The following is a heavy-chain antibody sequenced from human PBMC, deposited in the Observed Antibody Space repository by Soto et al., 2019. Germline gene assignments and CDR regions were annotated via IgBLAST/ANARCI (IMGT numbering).Heavy chain of an antibody. CDR1: GGSFSGYY. Sequence: QVQLQQWGAGLLKPSETLSLTCAVYGGSFSGYYWSWIRQPPGKGLEWIGEINHSGSTNYNPSLKSRVTISVDTCKNQFSLKLSSVTAADTAVYYCARCFGVVTARMGFDYWGQGTLVTVSS. CDR3: ARCFGVVTARMGFDY. D-gene: IGHD2-21*02. CDR2: INHSGST. V-gene: IGHV4-34*01. J-gene: IGHJ4*02.